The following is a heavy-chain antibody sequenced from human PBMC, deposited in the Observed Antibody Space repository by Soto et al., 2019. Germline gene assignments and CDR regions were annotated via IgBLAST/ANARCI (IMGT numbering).Heavy chain of an antibody. Sequence: SETLSLTCAVSGYSISSGYYWGWIRQPPEKGLECIGSIYHSGSTYYNPSLKSRVTISVDTSKNQFSLKLTSVTASDTAVYYCARIGYCSGASCYFGWFDPWGQGTLVTVSS. CDR3: ARIGYCSGASCYFGWFDP. D-gene: IGHD2-2*01. CDR1: GYSISSGYY. J-gene: IGHJ5*02. CDR2: IYHSGST. V-gene: IGHV4-38-2*01.